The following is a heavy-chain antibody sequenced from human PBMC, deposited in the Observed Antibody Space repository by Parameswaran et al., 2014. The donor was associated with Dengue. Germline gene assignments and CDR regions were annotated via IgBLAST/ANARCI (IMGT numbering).Heavy chain of an antibody. J-gene: IGHJ6*03. CDR3: AGLDCSSPKCNAVPYYYYYMDV. Sequence: WIRQPPGKGLEWIGSVYYSGSTYSNPSLKSRVTISVDTSKNQFSLKLISVTAADTAVYYCAGLDCSSPKCNAVPYYYYYMDVWGKGTTVTVSS. CDR2: VYYSGST. V-gene: IGHV4-39*01. D-gene: IGHD2-2*01.